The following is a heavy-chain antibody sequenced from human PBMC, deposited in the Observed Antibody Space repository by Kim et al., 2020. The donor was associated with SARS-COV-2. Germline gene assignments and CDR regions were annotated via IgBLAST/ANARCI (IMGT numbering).Heavy chain of an antibody. J-gene: IGHJ4*01. CDR3: AKDIGSSWYSAYFDY. CDR2: ISWNSGSI. V-gene: IGHV3-9*01. D-gene: IGHD6-13*01. Sequence: GGSLRLSCAASGFTFDDYAMHWVRQAPGKGLEWLSGISWNSGSIGYADSVKGRFTISRDNAKNSLYLQMNSLRAEDTALYYCAKDIGSSWYSAYFDYWG. CDR1: GFTFDDYA.